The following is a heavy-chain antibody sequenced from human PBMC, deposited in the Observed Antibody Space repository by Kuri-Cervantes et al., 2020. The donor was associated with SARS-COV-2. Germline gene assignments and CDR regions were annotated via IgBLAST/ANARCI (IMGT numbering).Heavy chain of an antibody. CDR2: ICYSGST. J-gene: IGHJ3*02. V-gene: IGHV4-39*01. CDR1: GGSISSSSYY. D-gene: IGHD3-22*01. Sequence: GSLRLSCTVSGGSISSSSYYWGWIRQPPGKGLEWIGSICYSGSTYYNPSLKSRVTISVDTPKNQFSLRLSSVTAADTAVYYCISSGYYNDAFDIWGQGTMVTVSS. CDR3: ISSGYYNDAFDI.